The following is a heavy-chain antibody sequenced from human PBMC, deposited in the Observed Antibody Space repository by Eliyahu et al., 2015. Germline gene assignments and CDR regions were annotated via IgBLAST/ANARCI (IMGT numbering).Heavy chain of an antibody. CDR3: AKDSQNWNELYYFDY. J-gene: IGHJ4*02. D-gene: IGHD1-1*01. CDR2: ISGSGAIT. CDR1: GXXFXXYA. V-gene: IGHV3-23*01. Sequence: EVQLLESGGGLVQPGGSLRLSCXASGXXFXXYAXSXVRQAPGKGLXWVSAISGSGAITYYADSVKGRFTISRDNSKNTLYLQMNSLRAEDTAVYYCAKDSQNWNELYYFDYWGQGTLVTVSS.